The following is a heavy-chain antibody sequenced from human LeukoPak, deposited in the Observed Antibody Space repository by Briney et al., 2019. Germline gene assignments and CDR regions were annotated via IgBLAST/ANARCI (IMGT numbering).Heavy chain of an antibody. CDR1: GYTFTSYG. J-gene: IGHJ4*02. D-gene: IGHD3-22*01. Sequence: GASVKVSCKASGYTFTSYGISWVRQPPGQGLEWMGWISAYNGNTNYAQKLQGRVTMTREPSTSTAYMDLRSLSSDDTAVYYCASQRGDDSSGYYMGYWGQGTLLTVSS. CDR2: ISAYNGNT. CDR3: ASQRGDDSSGYYMGY. V-gene: IGHV1-18*01.